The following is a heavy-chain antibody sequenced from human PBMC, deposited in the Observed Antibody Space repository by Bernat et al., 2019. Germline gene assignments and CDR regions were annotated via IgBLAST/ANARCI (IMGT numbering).Heavy chain of an antibody. CDR1: GGSIISSSYY. CDR2: IYYSGST. Sequence: QLQLQESGPGLVKPSETLSLTCSVSGGSIISSSYYWGWIRQPPGKGLEWIGNIYYSGSTYYNLSLKSRVTISVDTSKNKFSLKVTSVTAADTAVYYCARHGGSPDWFDPWGQGTLVTVSS. D-gene: IGHD6-13*01. V-gene: IGHV4-39*01. J-gene: IGHJ5*02. CDR3: ARHGGSPDWFDP.